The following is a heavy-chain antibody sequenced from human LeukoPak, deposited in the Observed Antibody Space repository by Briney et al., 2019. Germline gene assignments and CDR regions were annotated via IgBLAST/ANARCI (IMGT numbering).Heavy chain of an antibody. CDR1: GFTFSTYA. J-gene: IGHJ4*02. V-gene: IGHV3-23*01. Sequence: GGSLRLSCAASGFTFSTYAMTWDRQAPGKGLEWVSAISGSSASTTYYTDSVKGRFTISRDNSKNTLYLQMSSLRAEDTAVYYCARDQGYNSSPNIDYWGQGTLVTVSS. D-gene: IGHD6-6*01. CDR3: ARDQGYNSSPNIDY. CDR2: ISGSSAST.